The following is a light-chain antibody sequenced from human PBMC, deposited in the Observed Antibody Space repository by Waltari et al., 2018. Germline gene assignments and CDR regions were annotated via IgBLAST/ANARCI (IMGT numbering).Light chain of an antibody. V-gene: IGKV3-20*01. J-gene: IGKJ1*01. CDR1: QSVRNTY. Sequence: EIVLTQSPGALSLSPGERATLSCRASQSVRNTYLAWYHQKPGQAPRLLIYGASSRATGIADRFSGSGSRTEFTLTISRLEPEDFAVYYCQQYGSAPTTFGQGTKVEVK. CDR2: GAS. CDR3: QQYGSAPTT.